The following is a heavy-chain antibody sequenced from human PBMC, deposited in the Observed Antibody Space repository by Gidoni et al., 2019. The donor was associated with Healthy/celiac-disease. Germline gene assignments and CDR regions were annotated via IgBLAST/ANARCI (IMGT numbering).Heavy chain of an antibody. CDR3: ARADSSSQSYYYYGMDV. CDR2: ISAYNGNT. Sequence: QVQLVPPGAEVKKPGASVKVSCKASGYTFTSYGISGVRQAPGQGLEWMGWISAYNGNTNYAQKLQGRVTMTTDTSTSTAYMELRSLRSDDTAVYYCARADSSSQSYYYYGMDVWGQGTTVTVSS. D-gene: IGHD6-6*01. V-gene: IGHV1-18*01. CDR1: GYTFTSYG. J-gene: IGHJ6*02.